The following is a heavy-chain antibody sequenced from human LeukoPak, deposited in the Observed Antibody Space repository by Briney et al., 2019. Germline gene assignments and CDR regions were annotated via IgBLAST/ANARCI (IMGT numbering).Heavy chain of an antibody. CDR3: TTDDYYYGMDV. CDR1: GFTFSNAW. CDR2: IKSKTDGGTT. V-gene: IGHV3-15*01. Sequence: GGSLRLSCAASGFTFSNAWMSWVRQAPGKGLEWVGRIKSKTDGGTTDYAAPVKGRFTISRDDSKNALYLQMNSLKTEDTAVYYCTTDDYYYGMDVWGQGTTVTVSS. J-gene: IGHJ6*02.